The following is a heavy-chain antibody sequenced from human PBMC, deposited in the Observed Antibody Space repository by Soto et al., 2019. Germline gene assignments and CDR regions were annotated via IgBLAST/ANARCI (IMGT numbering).Heavy chain of an antibody. CDR3: ARANDFWSGYYTSPFYFDY. V-gene: IGHV1-2*04. Sequence: ASVKVSCKASGYTFTGYYMHWVRQAPGQGLEWMGWINPNSGGTNYAQKFQGWVTMTRDTSISTAYMELSRLRSDDTAVYYCARANDFWSGYYTSPFYFDYWGQGTLVTVSS. CDR2: INPNSGGT. CDR1: GYTFTGYY. D-gene: IGHD3-3*01. J-gene: IGHJ4*02.